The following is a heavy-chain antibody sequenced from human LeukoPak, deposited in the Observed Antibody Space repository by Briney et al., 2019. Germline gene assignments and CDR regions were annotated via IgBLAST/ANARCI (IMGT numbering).Heavy chain of an antibody. Sequence: PGGSLRLSRAASGFTVSSNYMSWVRQAPGKGLEWVSVIYSGGSTYYADSVKGRFTISRDNSKSTLYLQMNSLRAEDTAVYYCAREPPALGAFDIWGQGTMVTVSS. CDR1: GFTVSSNY. J-gene: IGHJ3*02. D-gene: IGHD1-26*01. CDR2: IYSGGST. V-gene: IGHV3-66*01. CDR3: AREPPALGAFDI.